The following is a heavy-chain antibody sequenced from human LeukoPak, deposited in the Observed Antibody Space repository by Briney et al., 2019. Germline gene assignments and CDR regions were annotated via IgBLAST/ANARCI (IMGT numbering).Heavy chain of an antibody. J-gene: IGHJ4*02. CDR1: GFTFSNAW. D-gene: IGHD6-19*01. CDR3: TTDEEQWPPWG. CDR2: IKSKTDGGTA. V-gene: IGHV3-15*01. Sequence: GGSLRLSCAASGFTFSNAWMSWVRQAPGKGLEWAGRIKSKTDGGTADYAAPVKGRFTISRDDPKNTLYLQMNSLKTEDTAVYYCTTDEEQWPPWGWGQGTLVTVSS.